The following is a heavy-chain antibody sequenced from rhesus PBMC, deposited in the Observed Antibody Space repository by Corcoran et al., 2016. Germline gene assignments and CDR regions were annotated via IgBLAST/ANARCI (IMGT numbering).Heavy chain of an antibody. D-gene: IGHD6-25*01. CDR1: GGSISSSY. CDR3: ARTGSWNAPND. Sequence: QLQLQESGPGLVKPSETLSVTCAVSGGSISSSYWSWIRHAPGKGLEWIGYISGSGSSTNYNPSLKSRVTLSLDTSKNQLCLKLSSVTAADTAVYYCARTGSWNAPNDWGQGVLVTVSS. J-gene: IGHJ4*01. CDR2: ISGSGSST. V-gene: IGHV4-169*01.